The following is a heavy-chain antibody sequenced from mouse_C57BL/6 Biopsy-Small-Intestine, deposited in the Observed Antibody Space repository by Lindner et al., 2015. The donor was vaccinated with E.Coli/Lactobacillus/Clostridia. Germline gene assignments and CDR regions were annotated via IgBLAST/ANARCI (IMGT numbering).Heavy chain of an antibody. CDR1: GYTFTSYS. CDR2: INTGSGYI. Sequence: SVKVSCKASGYTFTSYSIYWVRQAPGQRLEWMGWINTGSGYIRYSQKFQGRVTLSFDTSASTAYMELSSLTSEDNAVYYCARVRWLDYWGQGTLVTVSS. J-gene: IGHJ4*01. V-gene: IGHV1-84*02. CDR3: ARVRWLDY. D-gene: IGHD2-3*01.